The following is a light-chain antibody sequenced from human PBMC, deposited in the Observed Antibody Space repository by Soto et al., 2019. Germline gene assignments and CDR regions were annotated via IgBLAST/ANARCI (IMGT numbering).Light chain of an antibody. Sequence: ESVLTQSPGTLSLSPGERATLSCRASQSVSSKYLAWYQQKPGQAPRVLIYGTSIRASGVPERFSGGGSGTDFTLTITRLEPEDFVVYYCQQYGSSLFTFXPGTKADIK. CDR2: GTS. CDR3: QQYGSSLFT. V-gene: IGKV3-20*01. CDR1: QSVSSKY. J-gene: IGKJ3*01.